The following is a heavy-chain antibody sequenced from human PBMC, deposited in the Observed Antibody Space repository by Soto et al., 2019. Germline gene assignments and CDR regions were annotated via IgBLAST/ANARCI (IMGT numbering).Heavy chain of an antibody. CDR2: ISYDGSNK. CDR1: GFTFSSYG. CDR3: AKEGSLVKIDY. D-gene: IGHD2-21*01. J-gene: IGHJ4*02. V-gene: IGHV3-30*18. Sequence: GGSLRLSCAASGFTFSSYGMHWVRQAPGKGLEWVAVISYDGSNKYYADSVKGRFTISRDNSKNTLYLQMNSLRAEDTAVYYCAKEGSLVKIDYWGQGTLVTVSS.